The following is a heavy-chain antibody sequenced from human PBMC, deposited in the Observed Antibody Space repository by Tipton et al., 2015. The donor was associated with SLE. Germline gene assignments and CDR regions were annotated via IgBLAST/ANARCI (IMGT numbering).Heavy chain of an antibody. CDR3: ARGDANSGDY. Sequence: SLRLSCAASGFTFKDYGMHWVRQAPGKGLEWVANINQDGSEKNYVDSVRGRFTISRDNANNSLYLQMNSLRDEDAAVYYCARGDANSGDYWGQGTLATVCS. CDR2: INQDGSEK. CDR1: GFTFKDYG. D-gene: IGHD5-24*01. J-gene: IGHJ4*02. V-gene: IGHV3-7*04.